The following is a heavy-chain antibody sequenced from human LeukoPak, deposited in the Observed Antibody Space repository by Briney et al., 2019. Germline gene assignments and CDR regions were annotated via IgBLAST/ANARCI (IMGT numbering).Heavy chain of an antibody. CDR2: INYSGST. Sequence: SETLSLTCTVSGGSISSRNYIWGWIRQPPGKGLEWTGSINYSGSTYYNPSLKSRVSISLDTSKNQFSLRLSSVTAADSAVYHCARHGGSVVIVPFDYWGQGTLVTVSS. CDR1: GGSISSRNYI. D-gene: IGHD3-16*01. J-gene: IGHJ4*02. V-gene: IGHV4-39*01. CDR3: ARHGGSVVIVPFDY.